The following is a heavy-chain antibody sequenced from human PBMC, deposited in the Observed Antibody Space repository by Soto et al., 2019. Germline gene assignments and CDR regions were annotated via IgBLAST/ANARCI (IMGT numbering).Heavy chain of an antibody. V-gene: IGHV1-8*01. CDR1: GYTFTSYD. CDR3: ARSPRGLHLGELSIHLYYYYYMDV. D-gene: IGHD3-16*02. Sequence: ASVKVSCKASGYTFTSYDINWVRQATGQGLEWMGWMNPNSGNTGYAQKFQGRVTMTGNTSISTAYMELSSLRSEDTAVYYCARSPRGLHLGELSIHLYYYYYMDVWGKGTTVTVSS. CDR2: MNPNSGNT. J-gene: IGHJ6*03.